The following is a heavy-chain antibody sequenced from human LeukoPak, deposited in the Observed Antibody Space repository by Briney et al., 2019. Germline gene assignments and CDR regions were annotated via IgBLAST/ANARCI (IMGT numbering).Heavy chain of an antibody. J-gene: IGHJ6*03. CDR1: GGSISSGGYY. Sequence: SETLSLTCTVSGGSISSGGYYWSWIRQHPGKGLEWIGYIYYSGSTYYNPSLESRVTISVDTSKNQFSLKLSSVSAADTAVYYCARDRKRGLLGYYYYMDVWGKGTTVTVSS. CDR2: IYYSGST. D-gene: IGHD7-27*01. V-gene: IGHV4-31*03. CDR3: ARDRKRGLLGYYYYMDV.